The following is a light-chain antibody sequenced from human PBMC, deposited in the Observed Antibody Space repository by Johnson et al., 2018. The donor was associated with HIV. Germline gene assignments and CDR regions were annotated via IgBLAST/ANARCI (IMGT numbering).Light chain of an antibody. Sequence: QSVLTQPPSVSAAPGQKVTISCSGSSSNIGNNYVSWYQQLPETAPKLLIYYNNNRPSGIPDRFSGSTSGTSATLGITGLQTGDEADYYCGTWDTSLSSYVFGTGTKVTVL. CDR1: SSNIGNNY. V-gene: IGLV1-51*01. CDR3: GTWDTSLSSYV. CDR2: YNN. J-gene: IGLJ1*01.